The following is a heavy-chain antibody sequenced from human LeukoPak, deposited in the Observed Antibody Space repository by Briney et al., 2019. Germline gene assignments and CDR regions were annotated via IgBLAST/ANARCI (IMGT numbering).Heavy chain of an antibody. J-gene: IGHJ4*02. D-gene: IGHD5-18*01. CDR3: ARDLGVDTAGVDY. CDR2: INPSGGST. V-gene: IGHV1-46*01. CDR1: GYTFTSYY. Sequence: ASVKVSFKGSGYTFTSYYMHWVRQAPGQGLEWMGIINPSGGSTSYAQKFQGRVTMTRDTSTSTVYMELSSLGSEDTAVYYCARDLGVDTAGVDYWGQGTLVTVSS.